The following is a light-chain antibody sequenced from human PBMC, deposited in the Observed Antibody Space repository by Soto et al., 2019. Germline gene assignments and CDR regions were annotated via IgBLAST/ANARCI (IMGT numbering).Light chain of an antibody. Sequence: QSALTQPASLSGSPGQSITISCTGTSSDIGAYDYVSWYQHLPDKAPKLIIYEVSKRPSGVPDRFSGSKSGNTASLTVSGLQAEDEGDYYCCSYGGGNNFYVFGTGTKLTVL. CDR2: EVS. V-gene: IGLV2-8*01. CDR1: SSDIGAYDY. CDR3: CSYGGGNNFYV. J-gene: IGLJ1*01.